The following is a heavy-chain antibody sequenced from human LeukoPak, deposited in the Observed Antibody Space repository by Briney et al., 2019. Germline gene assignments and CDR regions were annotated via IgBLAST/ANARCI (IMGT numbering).Heavy chain of an antibody. CDR1: GFTFSSYS. V-gene: IGHV3-21*01. CDR2: ISSSSSYI. J-gene: IGHJ4*02. Sequence: PGGSLRLSCAASGFTFSSYSMNWVRQAPGKGLEWVSSISSSSSYIYYADSVKGRFTISRDDAKNSLYLQMNSLRAEDTAVYYCASAITYYYGSGSPDYWGQGTLVTVPS. CDR3: ASAITYYYGSGSPDY. D-gene: IGHD3-10*01.